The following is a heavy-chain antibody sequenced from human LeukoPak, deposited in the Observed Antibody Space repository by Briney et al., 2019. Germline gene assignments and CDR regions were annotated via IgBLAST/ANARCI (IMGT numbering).Heavy chain of an antibody. CDR2: TKPDGSAE. V-gene: IGHV3-7*01. D-gene: IGHD6-13*01. Sequence: GGSLRLSCAASGFTFRNYWMGWVRQAPGKGLEWVANTKPDGSAEYYADSVRGRFTTSRDNANNLLYLQMNRLRAEDTAVYYCARGRPAAGQSFFDYWGQGTLVTVSP. J-gene: IGHJ4*02. CDR1: GFTFRNYW. CDR3: ARGRPAAGQSFFDY.